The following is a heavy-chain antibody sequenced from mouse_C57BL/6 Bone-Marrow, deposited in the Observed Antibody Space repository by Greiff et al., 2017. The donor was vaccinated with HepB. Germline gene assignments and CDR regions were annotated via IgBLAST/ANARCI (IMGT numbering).Heavy chain of an antibody. CDR2: INPSNGGT. J-gene: IGHJ3*01. CDR3: ARLIYYDYDGAWFAY. CDR1: GYTFTSYW. D-gene: IGHD2-4*01. Sequence: QVQLQQSGTELVKPGASVKLSCKASGYTFTSYWMHWVKQRPGQGLEWIGNINPSNGGTNYNEKFKSKATLTVDKSSSTAYMQLSSLTSEDSAVYYCARLIYYDYDGAWFAYWGQGTLVTVSA. V-gene: IGHV1-53*01.